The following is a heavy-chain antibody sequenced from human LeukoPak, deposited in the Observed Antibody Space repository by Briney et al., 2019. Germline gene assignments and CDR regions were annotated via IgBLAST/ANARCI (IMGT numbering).Heavy chain of an antibody. CDR3: ARFRFTTRSENFDS. V-gene: IGHV3-48*01. J-gene: IGHJ4*02. D-gene: IGHD2/OR15-2a*01. CDR1: GFTFSTYT. CDR2: IGSTSSNI. Sequence: TGGSLTLSCTGSGFTFSTYTMNWVRQAPGKGLEWVASIGSTSSNINYADSVEGRFTISRYNAKNSLYLQMNGLTAEDTAVYYCARFRFTTRSENFDSWGQGTLVTVSS.